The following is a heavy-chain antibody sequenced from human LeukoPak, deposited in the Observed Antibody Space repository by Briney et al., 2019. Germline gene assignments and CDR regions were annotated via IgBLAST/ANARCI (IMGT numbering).Heavy chain of an antibody. D-gene: IGHD1-26*01. CDR3: ARRASGSYSY. J-gene: IGHJ4*02. CDR1: GASISSYY. V-gene: IGHV4-39*01. Sequence: SETLSLTCTVSGASISSYYWGWIRQPPGKRLEWIGSIYYSGTTYYNPSLKSRVAISVDTSKNQFSLRLSSVITTDTAVYYCARRASGSYSYWGQGTLVIVSS. CDR2: IYYSGTT.